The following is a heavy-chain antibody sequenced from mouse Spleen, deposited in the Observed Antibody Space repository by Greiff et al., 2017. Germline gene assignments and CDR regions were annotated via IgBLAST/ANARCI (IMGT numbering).Heavy chain of an antibody. Sequence: QVQLKQSGPGLVAPSQSLSITCTVSGFSLTNYAVHWVRQSPGKGLEWLGVIWSDGSTDYNAAFISRLSISKDNSKSQVFFKMNSLQADDTAIYYCASYSNYVGYWGQGTTLTVSS. D-gene: IGHD2-5*01. CDR3: ASYSNYVGY. CDR1: GFSLTNYA. V-gene: IGHV2-4-1*01. CDR2: IWSDGST. J-gene: IGHJ2*01.